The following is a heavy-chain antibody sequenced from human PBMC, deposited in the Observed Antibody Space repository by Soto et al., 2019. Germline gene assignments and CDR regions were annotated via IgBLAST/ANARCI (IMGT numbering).Heavy chain of an antibody. CDR2: ISSSSSYI. J-gene: IGHJ4*02. D-gene: IGHD3-9*01. Sequence: GGSLRLSCAASGFTFSSYSMNWVRQAPGKGLEWVSSISSSSSYIYYADSVKGRFTISRDNAKNSLYLQMSSLRAEDTAVYYCARDSPPALGATYYDILTGYYFDYWGQGTLVTVSS. V-gene: IGHV3-21*01. CDR1: GFTFSSYS. CDR3: ARDSPPALGATYYDILTGYYFDY.